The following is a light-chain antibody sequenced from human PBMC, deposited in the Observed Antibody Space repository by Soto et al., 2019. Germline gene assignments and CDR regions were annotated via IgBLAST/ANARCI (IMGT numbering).Light chain of an antibody. CDR1: NIGSKS. Sequence: SYELTQPPSVSVAPGQTARITCGGTNIGSKSVHWYQQKPGQAPVLVVYDTSDRPSGIPERFSGSKSGNTASLTISGLQAEDEADYYCSSYTSVRGVFGGGTKVTVL. V-gene: IGLV3-21*02. CDR3: SSYTSVRGV. CDR2: DTS. J-gene: IGLJ3*02.